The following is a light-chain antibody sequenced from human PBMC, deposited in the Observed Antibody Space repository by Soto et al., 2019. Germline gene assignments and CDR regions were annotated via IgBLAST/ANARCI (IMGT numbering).Light chain of an antibody. CDR1: QSVNNN. CDR2: GAS. CDR3: QQSNNWWT. J-gene: IGKJ1*01. Sequence: EIVMTQSPATLSVSPGERATLSCRASQSVNNNLAWYQQKPGQAPRLLISGASTRATGIPARFSGSGSETEFTLTISTPHSEDLAVYYCQQSNNWWTFGQGTKEEIK. V-gene: IGKV3-15*01.